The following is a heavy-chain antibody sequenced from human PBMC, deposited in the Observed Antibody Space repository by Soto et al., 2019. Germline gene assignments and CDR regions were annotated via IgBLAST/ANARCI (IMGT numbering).Heavy chain of an antibody. V-gene: IGHV4-30-4*01. D-gene: IGHD2-8*01. CDR2: IFDSGST. Sequence: QVQLQESGPGLVKPSETLSLTCTVSGGSISGGVHSWSWIRQPPGKGLEWIGHIFDSGSTYYNPSLNSRLTISVDTSKNQFSLRLSSVTAADTAVYYCAREVMRLTNGWHFDLWGRGTLVTVSS. CDR1: GGSISGGVHS. J-gene: IGHJ2*01. CDR3: AREVMRLTNGWHFDL.